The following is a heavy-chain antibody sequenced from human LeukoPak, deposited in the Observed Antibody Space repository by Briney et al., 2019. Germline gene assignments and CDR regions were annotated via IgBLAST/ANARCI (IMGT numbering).Heavy chain of an antibody. D-gene: IGHD5-12*01. J-gene: IGHJ3*02. CDR3: AREPAPGMVATRSPPDAFDI. CDR1: GGTFSSYA. CDR2: IIHIFGTA. V-gene: IGHV1-69*05. Sequence: SVKVSCKASGGTFSSYAISWVRQAPGQGLEWMGRIIHIFGTANYAEKFQGRVTITTDESTSTAYMELSSLGSEDTAVYYCAREPAPGMVATRSPPDAFDIWGQGTMVTVSS.